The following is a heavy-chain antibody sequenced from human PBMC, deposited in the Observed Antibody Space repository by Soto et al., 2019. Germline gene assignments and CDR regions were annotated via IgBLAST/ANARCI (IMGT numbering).Heavy chain of an antibody. Sequence: QVQLQESGPGLVKPSETLSLTCTVSGGSSSTYYWSWLRQPPGKGLEWIGYIYYTGSINYNPSLKGRVTISLDTSKTQLSLKLSSVTAADTAVYYCAREGLGFDSWGQGTLVTVSS. CDR2: IYYTGSI. CDR3: AREGLGFDS. V-gene: IGHV4-59*13. CDR1: GGSSSTYY. D-gene: IGHD5-12*01. J-gene: IGHJ4*02.